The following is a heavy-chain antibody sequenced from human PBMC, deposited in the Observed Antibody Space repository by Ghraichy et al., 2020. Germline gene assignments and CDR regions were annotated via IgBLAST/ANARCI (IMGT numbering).Heavy chain of an antibody. CDR1: GGSITGSNW. J-gene: IGHJ6*02. D-gene: IGHD3-10*02. Sequence: SETLSLTCVVSGGSITGSNWWTWVRQTPSKGLEWIGQIYHNGSTNYNPSLKSKVVISVDKTNNQFSLRLRSVTAADTGVYHCVRCRSSAWPSPTNAGYHYFVLDVWGPGTTVTVSS. V-gene: IGHV4/OR15-8*01. CDR3: VRCRSSAWPSPTNAGYHYFVLDV. CDR2: IYHNGST.